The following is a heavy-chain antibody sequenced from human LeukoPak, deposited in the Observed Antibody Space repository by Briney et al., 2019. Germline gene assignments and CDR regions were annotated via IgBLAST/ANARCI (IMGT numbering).Heavy chain of an antibody. J-gene: IGHJ6*03. Sequence: SETLSLTCVVYGGSFSDYNWSWIRQPPGKGLEWIGEINQSGGTDYNPALKSRVTISVDTSQNQLSLRLSSVTAADTAVYFCARLKVIKVEKLSLIRFYYYYYMDVWGEGTTVTVSS. V-gene: IGHV4-34*01. CDR1: GGSFSDYN. CDR3: ARLKVIKVEKLSLIRFYYYYYMDV. CDR2: INQSGGT. D-gene: IGHD2/OR15-2a*01.